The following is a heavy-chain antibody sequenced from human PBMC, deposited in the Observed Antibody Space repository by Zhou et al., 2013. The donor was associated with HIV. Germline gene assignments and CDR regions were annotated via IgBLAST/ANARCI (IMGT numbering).Heavy chain of an antibody. Sequence: QVQLQESGPGLVKPSQTLSLTCTVSGGSISSGPNYWSWIRQPAGKGLEWIGHIHTSGSTNYNPSLKSRVTISVDTSRNQFSLNLDSVTAADTAVYYCARDFGGDEEYWGQGTLVTVSS. CDR1: GGSISSGPNY. CDR2: IHTSGST. CDR3: ARDFGGDEEY. D-gene: IGHD2-21*01. V-gene: IGHV4-61*09. J-gene: IGHJ4*02.